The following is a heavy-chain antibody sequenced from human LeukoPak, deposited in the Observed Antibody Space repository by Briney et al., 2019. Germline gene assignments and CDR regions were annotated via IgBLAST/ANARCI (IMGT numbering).Heavy chain of an antibody. Sequence: ASVKVSCKASGYTFTGYHIHWVRQAPGQGPEWMAWINPNSGGTKYAQKFQGRVTMTRDTSISTAYMEMSRLTSDDTAVYYCAREMSPTDPFFDYWGQGTSVTVSS. CDR1: GYTFTGYH. CDR2: INPNSGGT. CDR3: AREMSPTDPFFDY. J-gene: IGHJ4*02. V-gene: IGHV1-2*02.